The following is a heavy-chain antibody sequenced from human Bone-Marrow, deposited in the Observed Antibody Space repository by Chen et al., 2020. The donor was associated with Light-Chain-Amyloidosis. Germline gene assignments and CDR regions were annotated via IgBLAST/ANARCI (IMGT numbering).Heavy chain of an antibody. CDR2: ISYDANRD. J-gene: IGHJ4*02. V-gene: IGHV3-30*18. Sequence: QVQLVESGGGVVQPGRSLRLSCVASGFTFSSYGLFWVRQAPGKGLEWVALISYDANRDFYADSVKGRITVSRDNSKNTLYLQMNSLRIEDTAVYYCAKARLYSGSYWGIVDYWGQGTLVTVSS. D-gene: IGHD1-26*01. CDR1: GFTFSSYG. CDR3: AKARLYSGSYWGIVDY.